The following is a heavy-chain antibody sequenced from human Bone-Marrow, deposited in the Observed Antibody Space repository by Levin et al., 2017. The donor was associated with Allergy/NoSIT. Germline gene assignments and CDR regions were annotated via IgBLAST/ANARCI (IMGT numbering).Heavy chain of an antibody. CDR1: SDSIRSHY. Sequence: GSLRLSCTVSSDSIRSHYWSWIRQPPGKGLEWIGNIYHSGTTNYNPSLKSRVTISLDTSSSQFSLKLSSVTAADTAVYYCARDYYGSGNFYWFDPWGQGTLVTVAS. CDR2: IYHSGTT. J-gene: IGHJ5*02. CDR3: ARDYYGSGNFYWFDP. D-gene: IGHD3-10*01. V-gene: IGHV4-59*11.